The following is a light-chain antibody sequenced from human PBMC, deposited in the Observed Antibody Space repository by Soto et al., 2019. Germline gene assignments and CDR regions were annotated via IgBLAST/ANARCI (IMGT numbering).Light chain of an antibody. V-gene: IGLV2-14*03. CDR1: SSDVGGYDH. Sequence: QSVLTQPASVSGSPGQSITISCTGTSSDVGGYDHVSWYQQHPGKAPKLIIYDVSNRPSGVSSRFSGSKSGTTASLSISGLQAEDEADYYCCSYTGTYTLAVFGGGTQLTVL. J-gene: IGLJ2*01. CDR3: CSYTGTYTLAV. CDR2: DVS.